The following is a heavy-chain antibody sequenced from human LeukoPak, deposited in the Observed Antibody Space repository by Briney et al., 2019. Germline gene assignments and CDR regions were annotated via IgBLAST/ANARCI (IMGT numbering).Heavy chain of an antibody. CDR3: TFSLTTVTTLSAFDI. Sequence: GGSLRLSCAASGFTFSNAWMSWVRQAPGKGLEWVGRIKSKTDGGTTDYAAPVKGRFTISRDDSKNTLYLQMNSLKTEDTAVYYCTFSLTTVTTLSAFDIWGQGTMVTVSS. CDR1: GFTFSNAW. V-gene: IGHV3-15*01. J-gene: IGHJ3*02. D-gene: IGHD4-17*01. CDR2: IKSKTDGGTT.